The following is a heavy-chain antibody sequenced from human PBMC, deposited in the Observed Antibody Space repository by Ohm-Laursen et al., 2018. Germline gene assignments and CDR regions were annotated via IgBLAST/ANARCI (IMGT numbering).Heavy chain of an antibody. Sequence: ASVKVSCKASGYTFTGYYMHWVRQAPGQGLEWMGWINPNSGGTNYAQKFQGRVTMTRDTSISTAYMELSRLRSEDTAVYYCARDRGYNWNDDAFDIWGQGTMVTVSS. CDR1: GYTFTGYY. D-gene: IGHD1-1*01. J-gene: IGHJ3*02. CDR2: INPNSGGT. CDR3: ARDRGYNWNDDAFDI. V-gene: IGHV1-2*02.